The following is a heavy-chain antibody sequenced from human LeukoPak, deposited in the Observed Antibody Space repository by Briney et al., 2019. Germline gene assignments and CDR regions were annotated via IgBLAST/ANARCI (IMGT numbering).Heavy chain of an antibody. V-gene: IGHV3-7*03. CDR1: EFPFNGYW. Sequence: GGSLRLSCAASEFPFNGYWMSWVRQAPGKGLECVANINQDGSEKYYVDSVRGRFTISRDNAKNSLYLQMNSLRAEDTALYYCAKAGGATGFDYWGQGTLVTVSS. J-gene: IGHJ4*02. CDR2: INQDGSEK. CDR3: AKAGGATGFDY. D-gene: IGHD1-26*01.